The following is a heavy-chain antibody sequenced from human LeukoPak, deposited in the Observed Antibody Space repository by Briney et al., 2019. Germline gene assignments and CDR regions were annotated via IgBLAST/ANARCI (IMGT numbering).Heavy chain of an antibody. CDR3: ARGRYYYDSSGYYRVWYFDY. Sequence: SETLSLTCTVSGGSISSYYWSWIRQPPGKGLEWIGYIYYSGSTNYNPSLKSRVTISVDTSKNQFSLKLSSVTAADTAVYYCARGRYYYDSSGYYRVWYFDYWGQGTLVTVSS. CDR1: GGSISSYY. J-gene: IGHJ4*02. D-gene: IGHD3-22*01. V-gene: IGHV4-59*01. CDR2: IYYSGST.